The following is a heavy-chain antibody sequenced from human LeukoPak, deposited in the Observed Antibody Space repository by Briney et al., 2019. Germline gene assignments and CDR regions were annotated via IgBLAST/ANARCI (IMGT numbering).Heavy chain of an antibody. D-gene: IGHD3-10*01. CDR3: AKDGARRSYGSGSWIDY. CDR1: GFTFSSYA. CDR2: ISGSGGST. Sequence: GGSLRLSCAASGFTFSSYAMSWVRQAPGKGLEWVSAISGSGGSTYYADSVKGRFTISRDNSKNTLYLQMNSLRAEDTAVYYCAKDGARRSYGSGSWIDYWGQGTLVTVSS. V-gene: IGHV3-23*01. J-gene: IGHJ4*02.